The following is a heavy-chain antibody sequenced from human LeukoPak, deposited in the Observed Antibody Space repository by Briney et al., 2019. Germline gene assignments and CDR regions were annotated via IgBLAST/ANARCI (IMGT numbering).Heavy chain of an antibody. CDR2: IKQDGSEK. CDR1: GFALSKFW. Sequence: GGSLRLSCAVSGFALSKFWMTWVRQAPGKGLEWVANIKQDGSEKYYVDSVKGRFTISRDNAKNSLYLQMNSLRAEDTAVYYCAKDGRGYSGYDSGYYYYMDVWGKGTTVTVSS. V-gene: IGHV3-7*03. D-gene: IGHD5-12*01. CDR3: AKDGRGYSGYDSGYYYYMDV. J-gene: IGHJ6*03.